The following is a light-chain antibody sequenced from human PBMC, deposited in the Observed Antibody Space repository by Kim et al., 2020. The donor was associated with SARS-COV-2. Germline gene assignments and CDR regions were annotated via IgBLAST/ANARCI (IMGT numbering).Light chain of an antibody. CDR1: QAISGSY. V-gene: IGKV3-20*01. Sequence: SPGERATLCCRASQAISGSYLAWYQQKPGQALRLLIYYASYRATGIPERFSGSGSGTDFTLTISRLRPEDFAFYYCQHYGTSPITFGHGTRLEIK. CDR2: YAS. J-gene: IGKJ5*01. CDR3: QHYGTSPIT.